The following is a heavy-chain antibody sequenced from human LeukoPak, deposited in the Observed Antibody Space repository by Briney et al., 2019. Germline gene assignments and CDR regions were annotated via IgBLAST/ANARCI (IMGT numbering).Heavy chain of an antibody. CDR3: ARGGTAMVPY. J-gene: IGHJ4*02. V-gene: IGHV3-30*02. D-gene: IGHD5-18*01. CDR2: IRYDGNIK. Sequence: GGSLRLSCAASGFTFSSYDMHWVRQAPGKGLEWVAFIRYDGNIKYFADSVKGRFTISRDTSKNTLYLQMNSLRAEDTAVYYCARGGTAMVPYWGQGTLVTVSS. CDR1: GFTFSSYD.